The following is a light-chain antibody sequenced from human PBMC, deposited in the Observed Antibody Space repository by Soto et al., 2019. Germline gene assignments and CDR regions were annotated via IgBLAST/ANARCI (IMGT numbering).Light chain of an antibody. CDR3: QSYDSSLSGWV. V-gene: IGLV1-40*01. Sequence: QSVLTGPPSVFGAPGQRVTISCTGSSSNSGAGYDVHWYQQLPGTAPKLLIYGNSNRPSGVPDRFSGSKSGTSACLAITGLQAEDEADYYCQSYDSSLSGWVFGGGTQLTVL. CDR1: SSNSGAGYD. CDR2: GNS. J-gene: IGLJ3*02.